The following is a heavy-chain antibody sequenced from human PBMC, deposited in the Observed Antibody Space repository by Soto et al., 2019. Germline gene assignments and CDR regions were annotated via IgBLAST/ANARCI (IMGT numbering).Heavy chain of an antibody. J-gene: IGHJ5*02. CDR2: INAGNGNT. V-gene: IGHV1-3*01. Sequence: ASVKVSCKASGYTLTSYAMHWVRQAPGQRLEWMGWINAGNGNTKYSQKFQGRVTITRDTSASTAYMELSSLRSEDTAVYYCARDVVDCSGGSCAYWFDPWGQGTLVTVPQ. D-gene: IGHD2-15*01. CDR3: ARDVVDCSGGSCAYWFDP. CDR1: GYTLTSYA.